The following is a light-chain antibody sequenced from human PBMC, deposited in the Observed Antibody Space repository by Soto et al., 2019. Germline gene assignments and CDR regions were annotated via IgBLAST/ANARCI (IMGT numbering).Light chain of an antibody. J-gene: IGKJ1*01. Sequence: EIVLTQSPAILSLSPGERATLSCRASQSVSTYLAWYQQRPGQAPRLLVYDASNRATDSPARFSGSGSGTDFTLTISSLEPEDFAVYYCQQRTNWPPPWTFGPGTKVEIK. CDR2: DAS. V-gene: IGKV3-11*01. CDR3: QQRTNWPPPWT. CDR1: QSVSTY.